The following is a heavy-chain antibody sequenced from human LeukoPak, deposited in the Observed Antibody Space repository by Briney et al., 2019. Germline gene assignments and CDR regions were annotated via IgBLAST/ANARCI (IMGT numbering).Heavy chain of an antibody. CDR2: ISSSGSIT. V-gene: IGHV3-48*03. CDR1: GFTFSSYE. D-gene: IGHD5-18*01. J-gene: IGHJ4*02. CDR3: ARHIYGDY. Sequence: GSLRLSCAASGFTFSSYEMKWVRQAPGKGLEWVSYISSSGSITYYADSMKGRFTVSRDNAKNSLYLQMNSLRAEDTAVYYCARHIYGDYWGQGTLVTV.